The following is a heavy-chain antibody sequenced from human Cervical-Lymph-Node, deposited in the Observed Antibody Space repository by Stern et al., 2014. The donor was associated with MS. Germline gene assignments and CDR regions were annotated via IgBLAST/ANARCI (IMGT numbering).Heavy chain of an antibody. CDR1: GDTFTDYA. J-gene: IGHJ6*01. V-gene: IGHV1-69*14. CDR2: INPVFNSA. D-gene: IGHD1-1*01. Sequence: QDQLVQSGAEVKKPGSSVRVSCKASGDTFTDYAISWVRQAPGQGPEWMGGINPVFNSADYAQKFQGRLTITADKSRSTAYMELSSLTSEDTAVYYCAREVGSLAMDVWGQGTTVTVSS. CDR3: AREVGSLAMDV.